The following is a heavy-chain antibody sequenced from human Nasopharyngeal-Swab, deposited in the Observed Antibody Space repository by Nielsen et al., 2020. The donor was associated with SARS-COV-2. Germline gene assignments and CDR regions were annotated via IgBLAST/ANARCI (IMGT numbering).Heavy chain of an antibody. D-gene: IGHD2/OR15-2a*01. CDR2: IYYSGST. Sequence: RQAPGKGLEWIGSIYYSGSTYYNPSLKSRVTMSVDTSKNQFSLKLTSVTAADTAVYYCARRTYDSLNSYWYFDLWGRGTLVTVSS. J-gene: IGHJ2*01. CDR3: ARRTYDSLNSYWYFDL. V-gene: IGHV4-39*07.